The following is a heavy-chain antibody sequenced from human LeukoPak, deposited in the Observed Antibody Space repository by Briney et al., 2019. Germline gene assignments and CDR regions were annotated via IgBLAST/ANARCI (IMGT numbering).Heavy chain of an antibody. CDR1: GYTFTGHY. Sequence: GASVKVSRKASGYTFTGHYMHWVRQAPGQGLEWMGWINPNSGGTNYAQKFQGRVTMTRDTSISTAYMELSRLRSDDTAVYYCASLREDTAMVNEVDYYYMDVWGKGTTVTVSS. CDR3: ASLREDTAMVNEVDYYYMDV. J-gene: IGHJ6*03. V-gene: IGHV1-2*02. CDR2: INPNSGGT. D-gene: IGHD5-18*01.